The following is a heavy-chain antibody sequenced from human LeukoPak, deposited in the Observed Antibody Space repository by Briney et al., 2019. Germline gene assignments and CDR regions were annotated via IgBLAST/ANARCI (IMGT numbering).Heavy chain of an antibody. V-gene: IGHV3-23*01. J-gene: IGHJ4*02. D-gene: IGHD3-22*01. CDR3: ARGSRNHYDYSGYYSY. Sequence: PGGSLRLSCAASGFTFSSYGMNWVRQAPGKGLEWVSAISGSGGSTYYADSVKGRFTISRDNSKNTLYLQMGSLRAEDMAVYYCARGSRNHYDYSGYYSYWGQGTLVTVSS. CDR2: ISGSGGST. CDR1: GFTFSSYG.